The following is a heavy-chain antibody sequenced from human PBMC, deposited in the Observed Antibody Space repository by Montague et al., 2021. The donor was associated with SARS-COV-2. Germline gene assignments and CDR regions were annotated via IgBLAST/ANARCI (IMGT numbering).Heavy chain of an antibody. CDR2: IYFSGST. V-gene: IGHV4-59*08. J-gene: IGHJ3*02. D-gene: IGHD3-22*01. CDR1: GVSISSYY. CDR3: ARHGRFSVIVNTPRGAFDI. Sequence: ETLSLTCTVSGVSISSYYWSCIRQPPGKGLEWIGCIYFSGSTNYNPSLKSRVTISVDTSKNQFSLKLSSVTAADTAVYYCARHGRFSVIVNTPRGAFDIWGQGTMVTVSS.